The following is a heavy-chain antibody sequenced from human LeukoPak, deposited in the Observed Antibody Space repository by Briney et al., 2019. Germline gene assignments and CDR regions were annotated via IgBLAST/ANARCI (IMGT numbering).Heavy chain of an antibody. CDR1: EFTFTTYG. Sequence: PGGSLRLSCAASEFTFTTYGMHWVRQAPGKGLEWVAFIYYDGSNIYYADYVKGRFTISRDISKNTLYLQMDSLRAEDTAIYCCARDWKTNSFDYWGQGTLVTVSS. V-gene: IGHV3-33*01. CDR3: ARDWKTNSFDY. D-gene: IGHD1-1*01. CDR2: IYYDGSNI. J-gene: IGHJ4*02.